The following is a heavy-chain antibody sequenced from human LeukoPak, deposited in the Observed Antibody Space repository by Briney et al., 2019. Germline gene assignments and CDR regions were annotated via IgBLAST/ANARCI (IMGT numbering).Heavy chain of an antibody. Sequence: ASVKVSCKASGYTFTSYAMHWVRQAPGQRLEWMGWINAGNGNTKYSQKFQGRVTITRDTSASTAYMELSSLRSGDTAVYYCAAYYGSGSGFDYWGQGTLVTVSS. CDR3: AAYYGSGSGFDY. CDR2: INAGNGNT. D-gene: IGHD3-10*01. CDR1: GYTFTSYA. J-gene: IGHJ4*02. V-gene: IGHV1-3*01.